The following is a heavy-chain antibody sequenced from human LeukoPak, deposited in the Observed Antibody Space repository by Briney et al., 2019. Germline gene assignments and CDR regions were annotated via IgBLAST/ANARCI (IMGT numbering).Heavy chain of an antibody. D-gene: IGHD3-10*01. CDR2: ISGSGGST. V-gene: IGHV3-23*01. J-gene: IGHJ4*02. CDR1: GFTFSSYA. CDR3: AKGVVAYYYGSGSFGY. Sequence: GGSLRLSCAASGFTFSSYAMSWVRQAPGKGLEWVSAISGSGGSTYYADSVKGRFTISRDNSKNTLYLQMNSLRAEDTAVYYCAKGVVAYYYGSGSFGYWGQGTLVTVSS.